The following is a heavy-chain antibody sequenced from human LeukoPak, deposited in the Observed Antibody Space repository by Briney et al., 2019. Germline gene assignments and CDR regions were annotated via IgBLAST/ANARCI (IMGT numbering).Heavy chain of an antibody. CDR1: GGSVSSYY. CDR3: ARGWASGSYYNY. CDR2: IYYSGST. Sequence: KTSETLSLTCTVSGGSVSSYYWNWIRQPPGKGLEGIGYIYYSGSTNYNPSLRRRVTISVDPSKNQFSLKLSSVTAADTAVYYCARGWASGSYYNYWGQGTLVTVSS. V-gene: IGHV4-59*02. J-gene: IGHJ4*02. D-gene: IGHD1-26*01.